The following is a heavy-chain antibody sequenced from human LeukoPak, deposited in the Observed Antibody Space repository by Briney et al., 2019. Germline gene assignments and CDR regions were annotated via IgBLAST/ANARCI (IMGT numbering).Heavy chain of an antibody. D-gene: IGHD3-10*01. J-gene: IGHJ4*02. CDR1: GFTFSGFW. CDR2: INSDGSEG. Sequence: PGGSLRLSCAVSGFTFSGFWMSWSRQAPGKGLEWVASINSDGSEGYYADVVKGRFTISRDNAKNSLYLQINSLRAEDTAVYYCARGPRSYYGSGSNYFDYWGQGTLVTVSS. CDR3: ARGPRSYYGSGSNYFDY. V-gene: IGHV3-7*03.